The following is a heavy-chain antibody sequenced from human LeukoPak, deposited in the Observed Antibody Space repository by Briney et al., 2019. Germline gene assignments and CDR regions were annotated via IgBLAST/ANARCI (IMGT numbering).Heavy chain of an antibody. J-gene: IGHJ3*02. CDR3: AKLSAWNGPRTFDI. D-gene: IGHD1-1*01. Sequence: LAGGSLRLSCAASGFTFSSYWMHWVRQAPGKGLVWVSRINSDGSSTSYADSVKGRFTISRDNAKNTLYLQMNSLRAEDTALYYCAKLSAWNGPRTFDIWGQGTMVTVSS. V-gene: IGHV3-74*01. CDR2: INSDGSST. CDR1: GFTFSSYW.